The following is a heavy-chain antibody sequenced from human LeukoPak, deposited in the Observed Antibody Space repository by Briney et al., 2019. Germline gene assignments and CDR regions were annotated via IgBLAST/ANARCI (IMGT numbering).Heavy chain of an antibody. Sequence: PGGSLRLSCAASGFTFSSYAMSWVRQAPGKGLEWVSAISGSGGSTYYADSVKGRFTISRDNSKNTLYLRMNSLRAEDTAVYYCAKMPRFWSGHYYFDYWGQGTLVTVSS. CDR3: AKMPRFWSGHYYFDY. D-gene: IGHD3-3*01. J-gene: IGHJ4*02. V-gene: IGHV3-23*01. CDR2: ISGSGGST. CDR1: GFTFSSYA.